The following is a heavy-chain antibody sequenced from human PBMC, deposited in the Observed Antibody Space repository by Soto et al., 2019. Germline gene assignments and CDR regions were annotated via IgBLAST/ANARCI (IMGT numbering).Heavy chain of an antibody. Sequence: SLRLSCAASGFTFDDYAMHWVRQAPGKGLEWVSGISWNSGSIGYADSVKGRFTISRDNAKNSLYLQMNSLRAEDTALYYCAKDRAPGYCSSTSCPRTLDYWGQGTLVTFSS. CDR2: ISWNSGSI. CDR3: AKDRAPGYCSSTSCPRTLDY. D-gene: IGHD2-2*01. V-gene: IGHV3-9*01. J-gene: IGHJ4*02. CDR1: GFTFDDYA.